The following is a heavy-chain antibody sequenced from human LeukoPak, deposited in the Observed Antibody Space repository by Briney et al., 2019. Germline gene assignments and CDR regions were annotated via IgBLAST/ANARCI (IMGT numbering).Heavy chain of an antibody. D-gene: IGHD3-3*01. CDR3: ARDQGPDYDFWSGYYDY. CDR1: GFTFSSYG. CDR2: ISYDGSNK. V-gene: IGHV3-30*03. Sequence: GGSLRLSCAASGFTFSSYGMHWVRQAPGKGLEWVAVISYDGSNKYYADSVKGRFTISRDNSKNTLYLQMNSLRAEDTAVYYCARDQGPDYDFWSGYYDYWGQGTLVTVSS. J-gene: IGHJ4*02.